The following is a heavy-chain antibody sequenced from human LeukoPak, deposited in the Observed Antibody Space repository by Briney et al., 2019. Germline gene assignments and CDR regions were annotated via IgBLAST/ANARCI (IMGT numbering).Heavy chain of an antibody. CDR2: VHFNGQT. D-gene: IGHD3-10*01. J-gene: IGHJ5*02. Sequence: SETLSLTCTVSGGSVISGHYCWGWVRQPPGKGLEWIASVHFNGQTYSNPSLGGRVTMSIDTSKNQFSLKLTSLTAADTAVYYCAKLPTGFPNWFDPCGQGTLVTVSS. CDR3: AKLPTGFPNWFDP. V-gene: IGHV4-39*01. CDR1: GGSVISGHYC.